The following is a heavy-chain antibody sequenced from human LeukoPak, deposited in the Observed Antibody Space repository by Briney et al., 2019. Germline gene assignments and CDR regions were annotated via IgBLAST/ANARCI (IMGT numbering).Heavy chain of an antibody. CDR1: GFTFSNYW. Sequence: TGGSLRLSCAASGFTFSNYWMSWVRQAPGKGLEWVANIKQDGNEKYYVDSVKGRFTICRDNAKNSLYLQMNSLRAEDTAVYYCASGYNYGYLFDYWGQGTLVTVSS. D-gene: IGHD5-18*01. CDR3: ASGYNYGYLFDY. V-gene: IGHV3-7*01. CDR2: IKQDGNEK. J-gene: IGHJ4*02.